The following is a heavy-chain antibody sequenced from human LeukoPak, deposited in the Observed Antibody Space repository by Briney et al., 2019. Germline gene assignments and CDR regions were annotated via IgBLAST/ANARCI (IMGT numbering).Heavy chain of an antibody. J-gene: IGHJ3*02. D-gene: IGHD1-26*01. V-gene: IGHV4-34*01. CDR1: GGSFSGYY. Sequence: SETLSLTCAVYGGSFSGYYWSWIRQPPGKGLEWIGEMYHSGSTNYNPSLKSRVTISVDTSKNQFSLKLSSVTAADTAVYYRAGGQRGCYLRTSPDHAIDIWGQGTMVTVSS. CDR3: AGGQRGCYLRTSPDHAIDI. CDR2: MYHSGST.